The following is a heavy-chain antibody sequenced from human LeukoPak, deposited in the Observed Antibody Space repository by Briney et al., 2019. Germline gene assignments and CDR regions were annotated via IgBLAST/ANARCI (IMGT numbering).Heavy chain of an antibody. CDR1: GFPFIEYS. CDR2: IGIDSGNT. J-gene: IGHJ4*02. D-gene: IGHD1-1*01. V-gene: IGHV3-48*01. CDR3: ARDHNYAFDN. Sequence: PGGSLRLSCTASGFPFIEYSMNWVRQVPGKGLEWISYIGIDSGNTKYADSVGGRSTISADKAKNSLYLQMNSLRVEDTAVYYCARDHNYAFDNWGQGTLVSVAS.